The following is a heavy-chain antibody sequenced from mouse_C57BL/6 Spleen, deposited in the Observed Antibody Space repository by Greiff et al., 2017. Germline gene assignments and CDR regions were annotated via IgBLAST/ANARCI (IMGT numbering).Heavy chain of an antibody. CDR2: IYPVSGST. J-gene: IGHJ4*01. Sequence: QVQLQQPGAELVKPGASVKMSCKASGYTFTSYWITWVKQRPGQGLEWIGDIYPVSGSTNYNEKFKSKATLTVDTSSSTAYMQLSSLTSEDSAVYYCARSYYSNYVGDYYAMDYWGQGTSVTVSS. D-gene: IGHD2-5*01. V-gene: IGHV1-55*01. CDR1: GYTFTSYW. CDR3: ARSYYSNYVGDYYAMDY.